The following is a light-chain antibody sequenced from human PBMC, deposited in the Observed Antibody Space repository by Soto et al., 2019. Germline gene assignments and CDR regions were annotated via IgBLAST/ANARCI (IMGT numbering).Light chain of an antibody. Sequence: DIQMTQSPSSLSASVGDRVTITCQASQDISNYLNWYQQKPGKAPKLLIYDASNLETGVPSRFSGSGSGTDFTFTISSLQPEDIATYYCQQYGNLLWVTFGQGTKLEIK. CDR2: DAS. CDR3: QQYGNLLWVT. V-gene: IGKV1-33*01. CDR1: QDISNY. J-gene: IGKJ2*01.